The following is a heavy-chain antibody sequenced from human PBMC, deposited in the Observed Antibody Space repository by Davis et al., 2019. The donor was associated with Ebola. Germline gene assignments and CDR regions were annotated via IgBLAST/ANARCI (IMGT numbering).Heavy chain of an antibody. Sequence: GESLKISCVASGFPFTSYWMHWVRQAPGKGLVWVSRIKFDGSSAAYADSVKGRFTISRDNAGNSLYLQMNSLRAEDTALYYCAKGRYQLLLSPGMDVWGQGTTVTVSS. CDR3: AKGRYQLLLSPGMDV. V-gene: IGHV3-74*03. D-gene: IGHD2-2*01. CDR2: IKFDGSSA. J-gene: IGHJ6*02. CDR1: GFPFTSYW.